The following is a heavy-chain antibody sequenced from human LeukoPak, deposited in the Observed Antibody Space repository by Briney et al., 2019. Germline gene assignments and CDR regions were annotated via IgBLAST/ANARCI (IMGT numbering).Heavy chain of an antibody. CDR3: ARDDGGSYYFDY. V-gene: IGHV4-31*11. Sequence: PSETLSLTCAVYGGSFSGYYWSWIRQHPGKGLEWIGYIYYSGSTYYNPSLKSRVTISVDTSKNQFSLKLSSVTAADTAVYYCARDDGGSYYFDYWGQGTLVTVSS. CDR1: GGSFSGYY. D-gene: IGHD2-15*01. J-gene: IGHJ4*02. CDR2: IYYSGST.